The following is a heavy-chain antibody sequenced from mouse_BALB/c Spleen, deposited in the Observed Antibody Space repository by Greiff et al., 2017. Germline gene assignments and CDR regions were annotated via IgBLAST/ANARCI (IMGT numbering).Heavy chain of an antibody. CDR3: ARLDRSAGYFDG. D-gene: IGHD2-14*01. Sequence: VQLKESGGGLVQPGGSRKLSCAASGFTFSSFGMHWVRQAPEKGLEWVAYISSGSSTIYYADTVKGRFTISRDNPKNTLFLQMTSLRSEDTAMYYCARLDRSAGYFDGWGAGTTVTVSS. V-gene: IGHV5-17*02. CDR1: GFTFSSFG. CDR2: ISSGSSTI. J-gene: IGHJ1*01.